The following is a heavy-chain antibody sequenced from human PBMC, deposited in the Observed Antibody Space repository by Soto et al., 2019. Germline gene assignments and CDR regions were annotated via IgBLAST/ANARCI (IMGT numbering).Heavy chain of an antibody. D-gene: IGHD2-21*02. V-gene: IGHV4-59*01. Sequence: SDTCRVWDGSRSRCYRSWIRKPTGKGLEWIGYLYNAGSTIYNPSLKSRVTISVDMSQNQFSLNLNYVTAADTAVYYCARDLWGYCGTDCYPLDVWGQGTTVTVSS. CDR3: ARDLWGYCGTDCYPLDV. CDR1: DGSRSRCY. J-gene: IGHJ6*02. CDR2: LYNAGST.